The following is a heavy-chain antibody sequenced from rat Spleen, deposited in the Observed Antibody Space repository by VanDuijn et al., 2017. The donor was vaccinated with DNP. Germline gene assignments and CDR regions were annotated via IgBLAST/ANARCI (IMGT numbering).Heavy chain of an antibody. CDR3: ARPWYSGLYLYFDF. V-gene: IGHV5-22*01. CDR1: GFTFSDCN. CDR2: ISYDGGST. Sequence: EVQLVESGGGLVQPGRSMKLSCAASGFTFSDCNMAWVRQAPKKGLEWVAYISYDGGSTYYGDSVKGRFTISRDNAKSTLYLKMNSLRCEDMATYYCARPWYSGLYLYFDFWGPGTMVTVSS. J-gene: IGHJ1*01. D-gene: IGHD1-1*01.